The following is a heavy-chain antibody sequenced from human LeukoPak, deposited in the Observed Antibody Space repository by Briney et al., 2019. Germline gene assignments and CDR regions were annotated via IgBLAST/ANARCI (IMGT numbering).Heavy chain of an antibody. CDR1: GFTFSSYW. D-gene: IGHD5-12*01. Sequence: TGGSLGLSCAASGFTFSSYWMHWVRQAPGKGLVWVSRVNSDGTGTTYADSVEGRFTISRDNAKNTVYLQMHSLRAEDTAIYYCIRTLIVATSPYMDVWGKGTTVTVSS. J-gene: IGHJ6*03. V-gene: IGHV3-74*01. CDR2: VNSDGTGT. CDR3: IRTLIVATSPYMDV.